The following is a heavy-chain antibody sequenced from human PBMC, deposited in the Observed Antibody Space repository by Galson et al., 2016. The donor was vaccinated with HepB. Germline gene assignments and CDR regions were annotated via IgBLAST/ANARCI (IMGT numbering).Heavy chain of an antibody. V-gene: IGHV1-2*02. Sequence: SVKVSCKASGYTFTDYYMHWVRQAPGQGLEWMGWINPNSGGTDYAQKFQGRVTMTRDTSISTAYMELSRLRSDDTAVYYCAREFLEWFGDYWGQGTLVTVSS. CDR2: INPNSGGT. CDR3: AREFLEWFGDY. J-gene: IGHJ4*02. D-gene: IGHD3-3*01. CDR1: GYTFTDYY.